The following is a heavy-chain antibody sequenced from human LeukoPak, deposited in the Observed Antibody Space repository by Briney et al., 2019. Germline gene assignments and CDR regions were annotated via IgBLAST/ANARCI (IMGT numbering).Heavy chain of an antibody. Sequence: SGGSLRLSCAASGFTFSSYAMSWVRQAPGKGLEWVSAISGSGGSTYYADSVKGRFTISRDNSKNTLYLQMNSLRAEDTAVYYCAKGDSGWSRGYYYGMDVWGQGTTVTVSS. CDR3: AKGDSGWSRGYYYGMDV. J-gene: IGHJ6*02. D-gene: IGHD6-19*01. V-gene: IGHV3-23*01. CDR2: ISGSGGST. CDR1: GFTFSSYA.